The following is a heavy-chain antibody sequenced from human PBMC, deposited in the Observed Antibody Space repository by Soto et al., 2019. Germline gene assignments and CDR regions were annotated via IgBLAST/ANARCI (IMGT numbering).Heavy chain of an antibody. D-gene: IGHD3-16*01. CDR3: ARGGPPNDAFDI. CDR2: IYHGGST. CDR1: GYSINSGYY. V-gene: IGHV4-38-2*01. Sequence: SETLSLTCAVSGYSINSGYYWGWLRQPPGKGLEWIGSIYHGGSTYYNPSLNSRVTLSIDMTNNHVSLKLSSVTAADTAVYDCARGGPPNDAFDIWGQGTMVTVSS. J-gene: IGHJ3*02.